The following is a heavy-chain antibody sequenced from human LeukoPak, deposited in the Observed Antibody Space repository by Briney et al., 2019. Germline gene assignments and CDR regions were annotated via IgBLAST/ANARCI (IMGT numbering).Heavy chain of an antibody. D-gene: IGHD3-10*01. CDR2: IYPGDSDT. J-gene: IGHJ4*02. CDR1: GSSFTSYW. Sequence: GESLKISGKCSGSSFTSYWIGWVRQMPGKGLEWMGIIYPGDSDTRYSPSFQGQVTISADKSISTAYLQWSSLKASDTAMYYCARQSRDGSKTRGYYFDYWGQGTLVTVSS. V-gene: IGHV5-51*01. CDR3: ARQSRDGSKTRGYYFDY.